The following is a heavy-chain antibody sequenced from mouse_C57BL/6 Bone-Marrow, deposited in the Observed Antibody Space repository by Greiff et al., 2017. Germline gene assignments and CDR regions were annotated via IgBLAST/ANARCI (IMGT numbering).Heavy chain of an antibody. CDR3: ARSGNYYYDFDY. Sequence: VKVVQSGPVLVTPGPSVTMSCTASGYTFTTYPLKWMKQNHGKSLEWIGNFHPYNGATNYNEKFQGKATLTVDNSSNTEYLELSRLTSDDSAVKYWARSGNYYYDFDYWGKGTTVTVSA. CDR1: GYTFTTYP. CDR2: FHPYNGAT. J-gene: IGHJ2*01. D-gene: IGHD2-1*01. V-gene: IGHV1-47*01.